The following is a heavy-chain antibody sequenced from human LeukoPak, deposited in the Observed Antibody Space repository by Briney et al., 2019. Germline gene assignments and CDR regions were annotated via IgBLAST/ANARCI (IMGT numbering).Heavy chain of an antibody. D-gene: IGHD6-19*01. CDR1: GNTLTEFS. Sequence: GASVKVSCKLSGNTLTEFSMHWVRQAPGKGLEWMGGFDPEDGKTIYAQKFQGRVTMTEDTSTDTAYMELSSLRSEDTAVYYCARGRSVAGKVSWFDPWGQGTLVTVSS. CDR2: FDPEDGKT. J-gene: IGHJ5*02. V-gene: IGHV1-24*01. CDR3: ARGRSVAGKVSWFDP.